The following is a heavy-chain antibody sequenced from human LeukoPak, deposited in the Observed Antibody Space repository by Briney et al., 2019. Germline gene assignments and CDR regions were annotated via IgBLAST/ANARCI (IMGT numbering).Heavy chain of an antibody. CDR1: GITLSNYG. J-gene: IGHJ4*02. CDR3: AKRGVVIRVILVGFHKEAYYFDS. D-gene: IGHD3-22*01. CDR2: IRESGGRT. V-gene: IGHV3-23*01. Sequence: PGGSPRLSSALSGITLSNYGMCCGPEAPGPGLEWVAGIRESGGRTNYAESVKGRCTISRDNLQNTLYIQMNSLRPEDTAVYYCAKRGVVIRVILVGFHKEAYYFDSWGQGVLVTVSS.